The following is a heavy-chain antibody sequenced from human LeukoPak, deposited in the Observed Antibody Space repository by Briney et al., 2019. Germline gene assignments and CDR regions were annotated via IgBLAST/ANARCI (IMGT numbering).Heavy chain of an antibody. CDR3: AELGITMIGGV. Sequence: PGGSLRLSCTASGFSFSYYSIHWVRQAPGKGLEWVAVISYDGINAYYADSVKGRFTISRDNSENTLYLQMNSLRAEDTAVYYCAELGITMIGGVWGKGTTVTISS. CDR1: GFSFSYYS. D-gene: IGHD3-10*02. V-gene: IGHV3-30*04. CDR2: ISYDGINA. J-gene: IGHJ6*04.